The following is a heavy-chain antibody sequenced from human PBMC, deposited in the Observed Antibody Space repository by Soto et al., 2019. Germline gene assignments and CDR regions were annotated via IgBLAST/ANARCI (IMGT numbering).Heavy chain of an antibody. J-gene: IGHJ3*02. CDR1: GGTFSSCA. CDR2: IIPIFGKA. D-gene: IGHD1-26*01. Sequence: GASVKVSCKASGGTFSSCAISWVRQAPGQGLEWMGGIIPIFGKANYARKFRGRATNTAEEPTSTDYVELSTMRSDVTAVYYCARVRNIVGAYPPDAFDIWGQGTMVTVSS. CDR3: ARVRNIVGAYPPDAFDI. V-gene: IGHV1-69*13.